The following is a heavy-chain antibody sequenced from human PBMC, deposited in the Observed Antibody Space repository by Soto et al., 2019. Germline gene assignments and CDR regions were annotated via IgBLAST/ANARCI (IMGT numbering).Heavy chain of an antibody. CDR2: ISAYNGNT. V-gene: IGHV1-18*04. Sequence: ASVKVSCKASGYTFTSYGISWVRQAPGQGLEWMGWISAYNGNTNYAQKLQGRVTMTTDTSTSTAYMELRSLRSDDTAVYYCARDGQRGYYYDSSGFLADWFDPWGQGTLVTVSS. CDR3: ARDGQRGYYYDSSGFLADWFDP. D-gene: IGHD3-22*01. CDR1: GYTFTSYG. J-gene: IGHJ5*02.